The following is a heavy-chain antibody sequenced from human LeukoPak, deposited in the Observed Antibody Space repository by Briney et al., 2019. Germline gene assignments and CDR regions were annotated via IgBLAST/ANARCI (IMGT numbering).Heavy chain of an antibody. J-gene: IGHJ4*02. CDR3: ASPHEWYSSSWYNFDY. D-gene: IGHD6-13*01. Sequence: ASVKVSCKASGYTFTGYYMHWLRQAPGQGLEWMGWINPNSGGTNYAQKFQGRVTVTRDTSISTAYMELSRLRSDDTAVYYCASPHEWYSSSWYNFDYWGQGTLVTVSS. CDR2: INPNSGGT. V-gene: IGHV1-2*02. CDR1: GYTFTGYY.